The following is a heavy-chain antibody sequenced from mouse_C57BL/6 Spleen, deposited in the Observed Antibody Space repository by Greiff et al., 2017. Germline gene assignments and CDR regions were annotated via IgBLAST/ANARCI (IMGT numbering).Heavy chain of an antibody. Sequence: VQLQQSGPELVKPGASVKISCKASGYAFSSSWMNWVKQRPGKGLEWIGRIYPGDGDTNYNGKFKGKATLTADKSSSTAYMQLSSLTSEDSAVYFCARKYYCGSSYDYWGQGTTLTVSS. CDR1: GYAFSSSW. CDR2: IYPGDGDT. J-gene: IGHJ2*01. V-gene: IGHV1-82*01. CDR3: ARKYYCGSSYDY. D-gene: IGHD1-1*01.